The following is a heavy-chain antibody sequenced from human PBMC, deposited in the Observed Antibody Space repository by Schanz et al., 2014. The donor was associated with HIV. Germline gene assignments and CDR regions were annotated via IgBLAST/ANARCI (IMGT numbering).Heavy chain of an antibody. CDR1: GFTFTDNY. CDR3: ARVFGRTYGWPDY. J-gene: IGHJ4*02. V-gene: IGHV3-11*01. Sequence: VQLLESGGGLVQPGGSLRLSCAASGFTFTDNYMSWIRQAPGKGLERLSYISVNGATREYADSVKGRFTISRDNARTSLYLQMNSLRAEDTAVYYCARVFGRTYGWPDYWGQGTLVTVSS. D-gene: IGHD3-10*01. CDR2: ISVNGATR.